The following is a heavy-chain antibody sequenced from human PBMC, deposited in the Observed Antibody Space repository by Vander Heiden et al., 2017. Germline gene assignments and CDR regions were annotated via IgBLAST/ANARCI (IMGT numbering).Heavy chain of an antibody. V-gene: IGHV3-23*01. CDR2: ISGSGVSR. D-gene: IGHD3-16*01. CDR3: AKDGGEQWRRALDI. CDR1: GFIFSSYA. Sequence: EVQLLESGGGLVQPGGSLRLSCATSGFIFSSYAMSWVSQAPGKGLEWVSVISGSGVSRYYADSVKGRFTISRDNSKNTLYLQMNSLRAEDTAVYYCAKDGGEQWRRALDIWGQGTMVTVSS. J-gene: IGHJ3*02.